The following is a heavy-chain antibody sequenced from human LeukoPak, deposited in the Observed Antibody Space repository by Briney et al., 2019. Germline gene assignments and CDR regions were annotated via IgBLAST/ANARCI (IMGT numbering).Heavy chain of an antibody. CDR2: INPNSGGT. V-gene: IGHV1-2*02. CDR1: GYTFTGYY. J-gene: IGHJ3*02. CDR3: ASVYDFWEDAFDI. Sequence: ASVKVSCKASGYTFTGYYMHWVRQAPGQGLEWMGWINPNSGGTNYAQKFQGRVTMTRETSISTAYMELSRLRSDDTAVYYCASVYDFWEDAFDIWGQGTMVTVSS. D-gene: IGHD3-3*01.